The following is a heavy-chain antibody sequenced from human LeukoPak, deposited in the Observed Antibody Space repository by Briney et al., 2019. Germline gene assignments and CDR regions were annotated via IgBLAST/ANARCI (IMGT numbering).Heavy chain of an antibody. CDR2: ISGSGGST. J-gene: IGHJ6*03. D-gene: IGHD3-3*01. Sequence: KPGGSLRLSCAASGFTFSSYAMSWVRQAPGKGLEGVSAISGSGGSTYYADSVKGRFTISRDNSKNTLYLQMNSLRAEDTAVYYCAKADVLRFLEWSQYYYYYYMDVWGKGTTVTVSS. CDR1: GFTFSSYA. V-gene: IGHV3-23*01. CDR3: AKADVLRFLEWSQYYYYYYMDV.